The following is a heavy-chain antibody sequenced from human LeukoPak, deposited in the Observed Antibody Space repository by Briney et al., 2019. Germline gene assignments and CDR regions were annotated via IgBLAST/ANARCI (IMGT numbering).Heavy chain of an antibody. Sequence: ASVKVSRKASGYTFTSYYMHWVRQAPGQGLEWMGWISAYNGNTNYAQKLQGRVTMTTDTSTSTAYMELRSLRSDDTAVYYCAKDEEGSGWYTLNYWGQGTLVTVSS. CDR2: ISAYNGNT. J-gene: IGHJ4*02. CDR3: AKDEEGSGWYTLNY. CDR1: GYTFTSYY. D-gene: IGHD6-19*01. V-gene: IGHV1-18*04.